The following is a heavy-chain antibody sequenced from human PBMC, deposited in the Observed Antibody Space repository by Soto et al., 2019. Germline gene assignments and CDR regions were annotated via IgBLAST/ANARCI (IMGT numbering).Heavy chain of an antibody. Sequence: SETLSLTCSVSSYSISSGFFWGWIRQPPGKGLEWIGSIFHTGDTYYNPSLKSRITMSVDTSKNQFSLKLTSLTAADTAVYYCARDTNSLDPWGQGTLVT. V-gene: IGHV4-38-2*02. CDR1: SYSISSGFF. CDR3: ARDTNSLDP. CDR2: IFHTGDT. J-gene: IGHJ5*02.